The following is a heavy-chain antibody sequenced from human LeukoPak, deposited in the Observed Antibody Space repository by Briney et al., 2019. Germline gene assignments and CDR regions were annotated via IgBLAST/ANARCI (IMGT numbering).Heavy chain of an antibody. V-gene: IGHV4-39*01. CDR2: IYYSGST. J-gene: IGHJ2*01. CDR1: GGSISSSSYY. Sequence: SETLSLTCTVSGGSISSSSYYWGWIRQPPGKGLEWIGSIYYSGSTYYNPSLNSRATISVDASNNQFLLKLSCVTAADTAVYYCATYDSSGYYPYWYFDLWGGGTLVTVSS. CDR3: ATYDSSGYYPYWYFDL. D-gene: IGHD3-22*01.